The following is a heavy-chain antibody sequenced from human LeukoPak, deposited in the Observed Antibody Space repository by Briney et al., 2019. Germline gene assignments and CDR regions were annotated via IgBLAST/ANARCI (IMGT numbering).Heavy chain of an antibody. CDR2: INRSGST. CDR1: GGSFSGFY. Sequence: PSETLSLTCAVYGGSFSGFYWSWIRQPPGKGLEWIGGINRSGSTNYNPSLKSRVTVSVDTSKNQFSLSLRSVTAADTAVYYCARARIGAAGVAFDIWGQGTMVTVSS. J-gene: IGHJ3*02. D-gene: IGHD6-13*01. V-gene: IGHV4-34*01. CDR3: ARARIGAAGVAFDI.